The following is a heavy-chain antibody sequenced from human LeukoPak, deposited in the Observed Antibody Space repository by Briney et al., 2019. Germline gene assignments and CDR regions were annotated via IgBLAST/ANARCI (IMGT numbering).Heavy chain of an antibody. CDR1: GFTFSSYA. Sequence: GGSLRLSCAASGFTFSSYAMSWVRQAPGKGLEWVSAISGSGDNTYYADSVKGRFAISRDNSKNTLYLQMNNLRAEDTAVYYCATSPTFDPWGQGTLVTVSS. CDR2: ISGSGDNT. J-gene: IGHJ5*02. CDR3: ATSPTFDP. V-gene: IGHV3-23*01.